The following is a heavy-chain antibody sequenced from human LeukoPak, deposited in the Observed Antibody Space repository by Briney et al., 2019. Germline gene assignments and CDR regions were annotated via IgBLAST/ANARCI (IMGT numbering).Heavy chain of an antibody. D-gene: IGHD2-15*01. V-gene: IGHV3-30*02. J-gene: IGHJ4*02. Sequence: GGSLRLSCAASGFTFSSYGMHWVRQAPGKGLEWVAFIRYDGSNKYYADSVKGRFTISRDNSKNTLYLQMNSLRAEDTAVYYCAKVDRDVVVVSYPSYWGQGTLVTVSS. CDR1: GFTFSSYG. CDR2: IRYDGSNK. CDR3: AKVDRDVVVVSYPSY.